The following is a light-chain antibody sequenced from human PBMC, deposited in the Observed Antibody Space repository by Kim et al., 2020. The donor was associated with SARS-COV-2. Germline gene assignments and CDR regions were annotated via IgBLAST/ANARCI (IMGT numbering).Light chain of an antibody. CDR1: HSVASN. Sequence: VALGERATLSCRASHSVASNLAWYQQKPGQAPRLVIYAASTRATGLSGRFSGSGFGTEFTLTISSLQSEDFAVYYCQQYNSWPRTFGQGTKVDIK. CDR2: AAS. V-gene: IGKV3-15*01. CDR3: QQYNSWPRT. J-gene: IGKJ1*01.